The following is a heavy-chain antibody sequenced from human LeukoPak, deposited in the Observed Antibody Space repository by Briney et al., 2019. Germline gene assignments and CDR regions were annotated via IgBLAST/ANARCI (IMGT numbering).Heavy chain of an antibody. CDR2: ISINSGGT. V-gene: IGHV1-2*02. CDR1: GDTVTGSV. CDR3: ARADPIDY. Sequence: ASVKVSCKASGDTVTGSVIHWVRQAPGQGLEWMGWISINSGGTKYAQNFQGRVTMTRDTSITTAYMELSRLTSDDTAVYYCARADPIDYWGPGTLVTVSS. J-gene: IGHJ4*01.